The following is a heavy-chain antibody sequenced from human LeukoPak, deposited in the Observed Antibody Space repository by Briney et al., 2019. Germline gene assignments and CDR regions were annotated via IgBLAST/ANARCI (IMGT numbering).Heavy chain of an antibody. CDR1: GGSISSYY. J-gene: IGHJ4*02. CDR2: IYTSGST. CDR3: ARGYCSGGSCLGYFDY. V-gene: IGHV4-4*07. D-gene: IGHD2-15*01. Sequence: PAETLSLTCTVSGGSISSYYWSWIRQPAGKGLEWVGRIYTSGSTNYNPSLKSRVTISVDTSKNQFSLKLSSVTAADTAVYYCARGYCSGGSCLGYFDYWGQGTLVTVSS.